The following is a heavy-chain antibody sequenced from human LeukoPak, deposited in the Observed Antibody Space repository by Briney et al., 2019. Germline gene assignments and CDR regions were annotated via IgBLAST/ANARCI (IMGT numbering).Heavy chain of an antibody. CDR2: IYYGGST. J-gene: IGHJ5*02. Sequence: SETLSLTCTVSGGSISSYYWSWIRQPPGKGLEWIGYIYYGGSTSYNPSLKSRVTISVDTSKNQFSLKLSSVTAADTAVYYCARGEQWLTNWFDPWGQGTLVTVSS. CDR3: ARGEQWLTNWFDP. D-gene: IGHD6-19*01. V-gene: IGHV4-59*01. CDR1: GGSISSYY.